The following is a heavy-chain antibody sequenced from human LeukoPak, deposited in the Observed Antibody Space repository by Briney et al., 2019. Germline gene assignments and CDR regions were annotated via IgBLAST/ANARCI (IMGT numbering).Heavy chain of an antibody. CDR3: ARGARFYCSGGSCYSPFDY. CDR2: INHSGST. V-gene: IGHV4-34*01. Sequence: SETLSLTCTVSGGSMSSYYWSWIRQPPGKGLEWIGEINHSGSTNYNPSLKSRVTISVDTSKNQFSLKLSSVTAADTAVYYCARGARFYCSGGSCYSPFDYWGQGTLVTVSS. J-gene: IGHJ4*02. CDR1: GGSMSSYY. D-gene: IGHD2-15*01.